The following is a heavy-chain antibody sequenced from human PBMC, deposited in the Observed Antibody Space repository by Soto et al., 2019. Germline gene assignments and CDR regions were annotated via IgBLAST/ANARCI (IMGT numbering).Heavy chain of an antibody. J-gene: IGHJ4*02. Sequence: ASVKVSCKASGYTFSSYAMHWVRQAPGQRLEWMGWINAGYGNTKSSQKFQDRVTISRDTSASTAYMELTSLRSEDTAVHYCARDTGDGTFDFWGQGTLVTVSS. CDR2: INAGYGNT. D-gene: IGHD7-27*01. CDR3: ARDTGDGTFDF. V-gene: IGHV1-3*01. CDR1: GYTFSSYA.